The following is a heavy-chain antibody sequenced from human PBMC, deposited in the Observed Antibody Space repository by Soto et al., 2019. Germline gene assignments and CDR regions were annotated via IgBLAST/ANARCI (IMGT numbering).Heavy chain of an antibody. CDR2: ISGSGGST. V-gene: IGHV3-23*01. CDR3: AKFASNRYYYYGMDV. J-gene: IGHJ6*02. D-gene: IGHD4-4*01. Sequence: PGGSLRLSCAASGFTFSSYAMSWVRQAPGKGLEWVSAISGSGGSTYYADSVKGRFTISRDNSKNTLYLQMNSLRAEDTAVYYYAKFASNRYYYYGMDVWGQGTTVTVSS. CDR1: GFTFSSYA.